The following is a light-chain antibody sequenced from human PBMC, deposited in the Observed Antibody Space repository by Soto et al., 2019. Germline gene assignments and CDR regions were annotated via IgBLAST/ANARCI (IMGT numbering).Light chain of an antibody. J-gene: IGKJ1*01. CDR3: QQYSTSPLT. CDR1: RSVNNNY. Sequence: EIVLTQSPGTLSLSPGERATLSCRASRSVNNNYLAWYQQKPGQAPRLLIFGASSRATGIPDRFIGSGSGTDFTLTISRLEPEDFAVYFCQQYSTSPLTFGQGTKVDIK. CDR2: GAS. V-gene: IGKV3-20*01.